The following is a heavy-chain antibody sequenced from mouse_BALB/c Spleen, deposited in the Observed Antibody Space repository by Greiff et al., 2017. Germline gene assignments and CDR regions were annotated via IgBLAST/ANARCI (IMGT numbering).Heavy chain of an antibody. Sequence: DVKLVESGGGLVQPGGSRKLSCAASGFTFSSFGMHWVRQAPEKGLEWVAYISSGSSTIYYADTVKGRFTISRDNPKNTLFLQMTSLRSEDTAMYYCARGGYATGFDYWGQGTTLTVSS. V-gene: IGHV5-17*02. CDR1: GFTFSSFG. J-gene: IGHJ2*01. CDR2: ISSGSSTI. D-gene: IGHD2-2*01. CDR3: ARGGYATGFDY.